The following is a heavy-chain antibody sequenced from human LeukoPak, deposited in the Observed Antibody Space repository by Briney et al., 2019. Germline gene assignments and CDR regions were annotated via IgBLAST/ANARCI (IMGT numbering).Heavy chain of an antibody. Sequence: GGSLRLSCAASGFTFSSYAMSWVRQAPGKGLEWVAFIRFDGSNKYYADSVKGRFTISRDNSKNTLYLQMKSLRVEDTAVYYCARVAVIYQYYMDVWGRGTTVTVSS. D-gene: IGHD5-12*01. CDR1: GFTFSSYA. CDR3: ARVAVIYQYYMDV. J-gene: IGHJ6*03. V-gene: IGHV3-30*02. CDR2: IRFDGSNK.